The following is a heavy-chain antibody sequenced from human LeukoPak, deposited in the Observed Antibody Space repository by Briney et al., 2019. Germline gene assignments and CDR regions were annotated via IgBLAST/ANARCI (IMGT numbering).Heavy chain of an antibody. Sequence: GGSLRLTCAASGFTVSFNYMSWVRQAPGKGLEWISVIYSGGSTYYADSVKGRFTISRDDSKNTLYLQMNSLRAEDTAIYYCARAQWRTYSYYYMDVWGKGTTVTVSS. V-gene: IGHV3-53*01. J-gene: IGHJ6*03. D-gene: IGHD6-19*01. CDR1: GFTVSFNY. CDR3: ARAQWRTYSYYYMDV. CDR2: IYSGGST.